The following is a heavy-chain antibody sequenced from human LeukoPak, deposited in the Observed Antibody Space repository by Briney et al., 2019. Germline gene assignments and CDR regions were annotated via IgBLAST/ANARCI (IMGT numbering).Heavy chain of an antibody. Sequence: GGSLRLSCAASGFTFDDYAMHWVRHAPGKGLEWVSGISWNSGSIGYADSVKGRFTISRDNAKNSLYLQMNSLRAEDTAVYYCAKSSGIATNWFDPWGQGTLVTVSS. J-gene: IGHJ5*02. V-gene: IGHV3-9*01. D-gene: IGHD6-13*01. CDR3: AKSSGIATNWFDP. CDR1: GFTFDDYA. CDR2: ISWNSGSI.